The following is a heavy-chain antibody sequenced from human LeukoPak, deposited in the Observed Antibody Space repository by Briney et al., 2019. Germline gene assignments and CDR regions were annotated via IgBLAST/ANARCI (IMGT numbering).Heavy chain of an antibody. J-gene: IGHJ4*02. CDR3: AKDMEEWLVTIFDL. CDR1: GFRFEDYT. V-gene: IGHV3-9*01. CDR2: ISWNSGSI. D-gene: IGHD6-19*01. Sequence: GRSLRLSCAASGFRFEDYTMHWVRQVPGKGLEWVSGISWNSGSIDYADSVKGRFTISRDNAKNSLYLQMNTLRVEDTALYFCAKDMEEWLVTIFDLWGQGTLVTVSS.